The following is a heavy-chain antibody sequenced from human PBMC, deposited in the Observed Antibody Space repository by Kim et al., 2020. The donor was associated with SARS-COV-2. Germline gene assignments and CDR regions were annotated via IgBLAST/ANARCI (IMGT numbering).Heavy chain of an antibody. CDR3: ARGDYVTAFDI. CDR2: INHSGST. J-gene: IGHJ3*02. CDR1: GGSFSGYY. Sequence: SETLSLTCAVYGGSFSGYYWSWIRQPPGKGLEWIGEINHSGSTNYNASLKSRVTISVDTSKNQFSLKLSSVTAADTAVYYCARGDYVTAFDIWGQGTMVT. V-gene: IGHV4-34*01. D-gene: IGHD3-10*02.